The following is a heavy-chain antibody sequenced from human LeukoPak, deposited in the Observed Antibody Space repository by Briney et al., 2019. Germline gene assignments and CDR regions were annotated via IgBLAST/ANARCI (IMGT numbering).Heavy chain of an antibody. Sequence: GGSLRLSCAASGFTLGSYGMNWVRQAPGKGLEWVSSISSTSSYIYYADSVKGRFTISRDNAKNSLYLQMNSLRAEDTAVYYCARVLTYSNYVDYWGQGTLVTVSS. D-gene: IGHD4-11*01. CDR2: ISSTSSYI. CDR3: ARVLTYSNYVDY. J-gene: IGHJ4*02. CDR1: GFTLGSYG. V-gene: IGHV3-21*01.